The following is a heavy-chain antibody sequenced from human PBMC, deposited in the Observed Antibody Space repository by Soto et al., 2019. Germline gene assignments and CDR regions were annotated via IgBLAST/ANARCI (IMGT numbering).Heavy chain of an antibody. V-gene: IGHV3-48*02. CDR1: GFSFSSYT. CDR2: ISRSSSTI. J-gene: IGHJ4*02. Sequence: GGSLRLSCAASGFSFSSYTMNWVRQAPGKGLEWDSFISRSSSTITYADSVKGRFTITRDNVKNSLYMQMSSLRDEDTAVYYCARDLHWAFDSWGQGTLVTVSS. CDR3: ARDLHWAFDS. D-gene: IGHD7-27*01.